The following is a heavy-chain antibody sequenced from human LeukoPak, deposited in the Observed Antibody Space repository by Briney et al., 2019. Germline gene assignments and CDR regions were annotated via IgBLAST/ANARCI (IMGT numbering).Heavy chain of an antibody. CDR3: ARAGMATITGWFDP. J-gene: IGHJ5*02. CDR2: IIPILGIA. V-gene: IGHV1-69*04. Sequence: SVKVSCKASVGTLSSYAICWVRQAPAQGLEWMGRIIPILGIANYAQKFQGRVTITADKSTSTAYMELSSLRSEDTAVYYCARAGMATITGWFDPWGQGTLVTVSS. CDR1: VGTLSSYA. D-gene: IGHD5-24*01.